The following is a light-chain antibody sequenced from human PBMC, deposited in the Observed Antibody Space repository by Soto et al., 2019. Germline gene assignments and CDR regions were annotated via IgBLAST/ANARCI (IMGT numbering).Light chain of an antibody. CDR3: SSYAGSNNLHVV. V-gene: IGLV2-8*01. J-gene: IGLJ2*01. CDR2: EVT. Sequence: QSALTQPPSASGSPGQSVTISCTGTSSDVGGYNYVSWYQQHPGKAPKLMIYEVTKRPSGVPDRFSGSKSSNTASLTVSGLQAEDEADYYCSSYAGSNNLHVVFGGGTKLTVL. CDR1: SSDVGGYNY.